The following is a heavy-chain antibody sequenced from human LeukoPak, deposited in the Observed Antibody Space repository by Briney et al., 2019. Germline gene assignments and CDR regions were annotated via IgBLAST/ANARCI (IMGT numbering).Heavy chain of an antibody. CDR3: AKGRSGCSSTSCYALYYFDY. CDR1: GFTFSRYA. J-gene: IGHJ4*02. V-gene: IGHV3-23*01. Sequence: PGGSLRLSCAASGFTFSRYAMSWVRQAPGKGLEWVSAISGSGGSTYYADSVKGRFTISRDNSKNTLYLQMNSLRAEDTAVYYCAKGRSGCSSTSCYALYYFDYWGQGTLVTVSS. CDR2: ISGSGGST. D-gene: IGHD2-2*01.